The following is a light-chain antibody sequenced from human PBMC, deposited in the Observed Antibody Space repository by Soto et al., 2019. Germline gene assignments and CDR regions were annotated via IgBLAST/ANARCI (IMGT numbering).Light chain of an antibody. J-gene: IGLJ1*01. CDR2: DVT. Sequence: SVLTQPASVSGSPGQSITISCTGTNSDVGGYNHVSWYRQYPGNAPKLIIYDVTTRPSGIPDRFSGSKSGTSATLGITGFQTGDEADYYCGSWDSSLSAYVFGTGTKLTVL. V-gene: IGLV2-14*03. CDR1: NSDVGGYNH. CDR3: GSWDSSLSAYV.